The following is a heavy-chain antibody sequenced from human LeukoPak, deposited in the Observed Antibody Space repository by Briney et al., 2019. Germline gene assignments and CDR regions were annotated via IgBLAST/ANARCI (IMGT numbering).Heavy chain of an antibody. CDR3: VRDHYYDTNPRPDNY. D-gene: IGHD3-22*01. Sequence: GGSLRLSCAASGFTFSSYWMHWVRQAPGKGLVWISRINGDGTTIYYADSVKGRFSISRDNAKNTLYLQMNSLRAEDTAVYYCVRDHYYDTNPRPDNYWGQGTLVTVSS. CDR2: INGDGTTI. V-gene: IGHV3-74*01. CDR1: GFTFSSYW. J-gene: IGHJ4*02.